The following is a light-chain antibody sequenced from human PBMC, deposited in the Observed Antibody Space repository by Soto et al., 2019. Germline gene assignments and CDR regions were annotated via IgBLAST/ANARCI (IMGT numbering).Light chain of an antibody. J-gene: IGLJ1*01. V-gene: IGLV1-47*01. CDR2: RNN. Sequence: QLVLTQPPSASGTPGQRVTISCSGSSSNIGSNYVYWYQQLPGTAPKLLIHRNNQRPSGVPDRLYGSKSGTSASLAISGLRCEDDADYCCAAWDDSLSGLYVFGTGTKLTVL. CDR1: SSNIGSNY. CDR3: AAWDDSLSGLYV.